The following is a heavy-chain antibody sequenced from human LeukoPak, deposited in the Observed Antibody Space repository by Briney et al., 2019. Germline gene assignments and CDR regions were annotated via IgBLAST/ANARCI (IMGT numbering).Heavy chain of an antibody. CDR2: INPNSGGT. CDR1: GYTFTVYY. J-gene: IGHJ4*02. V-gene: IGHV1-2*02. CDR3: ARPHDYGDYGY. Sequence: ASVKVSCKASGYTFTVYYMHWVRQAPGQGLEGMGWINPNSGGTNYAQKFQGRVTMTRHTSISTAYMELSRLRSDDTAVYYCARPHDYGDYGYWGQGTLVTVSS. D-gene: IGHD4-17*01.